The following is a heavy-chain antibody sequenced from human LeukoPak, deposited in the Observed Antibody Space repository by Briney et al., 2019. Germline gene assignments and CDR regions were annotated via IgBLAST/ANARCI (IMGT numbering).Heavy chain of an antibody. CDR2: IDSGSSTI. V-gene: IGHV3-48*04. CDR1: GFTFSRYS. CDR3: ARDLSGGFGELVYGSEVEDY. J-gene: IGHJ4*02. D-gene: IGHD3-10*01. Sequence: GGSLRLSCAASGFTFSRYSMNWVRQAPGKGLEWISYIDSGSSTIYYADSVKGRFTISRDNAKNSLFLQMNSLRAEDTAVYYCARDLSGGFGELVYGSEVEDYWGQGTLVTVSS.